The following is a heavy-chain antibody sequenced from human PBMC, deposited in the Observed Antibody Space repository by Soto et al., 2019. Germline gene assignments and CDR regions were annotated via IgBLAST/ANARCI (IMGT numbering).Heavy chain of an antibody. CDR1: GYTFTSYG. CDR3: AREDTRHFDY. J-gene: IGHJ4*02. CDR2: ISAYNGNT. V-gene: IGHV1-18*01. Sequence: ASVKVSCKASGYTFTSYGISWVRQAPGQGLEWMGWISAYNGNTNYAQKFQGRVTMTRDTSTSTVYMELSSLRSEDTAVYYCAREDTRHFDYWGQGTLVTVSS.